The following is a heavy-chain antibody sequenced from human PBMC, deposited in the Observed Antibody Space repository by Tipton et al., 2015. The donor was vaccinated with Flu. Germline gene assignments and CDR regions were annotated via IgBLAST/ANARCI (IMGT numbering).Heavy chain of an antibody. Sequence: TLSLTCTVSGGSISSSSYYWGWIRQPPGKGMEWIGSIYYSGSTYYNPSLKSRVTISVDTSKNQFSLKLSSVTAADTAVYYCANTRPGLTVPAAMDGWDWGQGTLVTVSS. CDR2: IYYSGST. CDR1: GGSISSSSYY. J-gene: IGHJ4*02. CDR3: ANTRPGLTVPAAMDGWD. V-gene: IGHV4-39*07. D-gene: IGHD2-2*01.